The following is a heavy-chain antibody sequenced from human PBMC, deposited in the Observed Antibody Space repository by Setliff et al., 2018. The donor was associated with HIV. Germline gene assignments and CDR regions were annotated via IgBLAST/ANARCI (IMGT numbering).Heavy chain of an antibody. V-gene: IGHV4-34*01. CDR1: GGSFSGYY. D-gene: IGHD2-21*01. CDR2: INHSGST. J-gene: IGHJ3*02. CDR3: ARGIKVKNDAFDI. Sequence: LSLTCAVYGGSFSGYYWSWIRQPPGEGLEWIGEINHSGSTNYNPSLKSRVTISVDTSKNQFSLKLSSVTAADTAVYYCARGIKVKNDAFDIWGQGTMVTV.